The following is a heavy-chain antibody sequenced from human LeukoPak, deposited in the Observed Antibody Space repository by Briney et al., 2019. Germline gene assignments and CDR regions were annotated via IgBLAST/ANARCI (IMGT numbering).Heavy chain of an antibody. CDR3: AKAGYSSGWRNFDY. D-gene: IGHD6-19*01. CDR2: ISYDVSNK. J-gene: IGHJ4*02. CDR1: GFSFSSFG. Sequence: GGSLRLSCAASGFSFSSFGMHWLRQAPGKGLEWVAVISYDVSNKFYADSVKGRFTISRDNSKNTLYLQMNSLRAEDTAVFYCAKAGYSSGWRNFDYWGQGTLVTVSS. V-gene: IGHV3-30*18.